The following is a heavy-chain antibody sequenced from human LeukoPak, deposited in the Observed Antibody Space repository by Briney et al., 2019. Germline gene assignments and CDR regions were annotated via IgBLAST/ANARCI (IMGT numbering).Heavy chain of an antibody. CDR1: GLPFGDFA. Sequence: GGSLRLSCVASGLPFGDFAMHWVRQAPGQGLEWVSLISGDGVSTFFTDSVKGRFSISRDNSKNSLFLEMSSLRTEDTAMYYCARESGKFDYWGQGTLVAVSS. CDR2: ISGDGVST. V-gene: IGHV3-43*02. CDR3: ARESGKFDY. J-gene: IGHJ4*02.